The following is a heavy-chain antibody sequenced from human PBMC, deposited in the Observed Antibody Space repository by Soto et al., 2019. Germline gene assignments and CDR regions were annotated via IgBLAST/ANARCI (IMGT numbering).Heavy chain of an antibody. Sequence: PSETLSLTCSVSGAYVSSAGYSWSWIRQPPGKGLEWIGYVYQSGRTYGSVTTSYNPSLKSRVTISVDRSTNQFSLKLSSVTAADTAVYYCARGLSRVATISRYYYYGMDVWGQGTTVTVSS. CDR3: ARGLSRVATISRYYYYGMDV. V-gene: IGHV4-30-4*07. CDR2: VYQSGRT. CDR1: GAYVSSAGYS. J-gene: IGHJ6*02. D-gene: IGHD5-12*01.